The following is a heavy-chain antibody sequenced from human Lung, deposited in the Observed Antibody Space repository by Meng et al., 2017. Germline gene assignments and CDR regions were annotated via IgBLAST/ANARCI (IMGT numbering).Heavy chain of an antibody. CDR2: INHSGST. CDR1: GGSFSDYY. J-gene: IGHJ4*02. V-gene: IGHV4-34*01. Sequence: QLQLRQWGAGLLKPTETLSLSGVVSGGSFSDYYWSWIRPPPGKGLEWIGEINHSGSTNYHPSLESRATISVGTSQNNLSLKLSSVTAADSAVYYCARGPTTMAHDFDYWGQGTLVTVSS. CDR3: ARGPTTMAHDFDY. D-gene: IGHD4-11*01.